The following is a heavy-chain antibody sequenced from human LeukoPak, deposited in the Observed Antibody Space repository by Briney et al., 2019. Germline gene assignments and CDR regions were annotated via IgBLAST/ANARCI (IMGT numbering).Heavy chain of an antibody. CDR3: AREYYYGSGNYYNRIDY. V-gene: IGHV1-2*02. D-gene: IGHD3-10*01. CDR2: IDPNSGGT. CDR1: GYTFTSYY. J-gene: IGHJ4*02. Sequence: GASVKVSCKASGYTFTSYYMHWVRQAPGQGLEWMGWIDPNSGGTNYAQKFQGRVIMTRDTSISTAYMVLNRLRSDDTAVYYCAREYYYGSGNYYNRIDYWGQGTLVTVSS.